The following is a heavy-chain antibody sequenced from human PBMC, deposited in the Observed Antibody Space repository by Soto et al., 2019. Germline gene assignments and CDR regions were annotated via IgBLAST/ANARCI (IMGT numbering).Heavy chain of an antibody. Sequence: ASVKVSCKASGYTFTSYYMHWVRQAPGQGLEWMGRIIPSFDITSYTQRFQGRVTITADKSTTTVYMELSSLRSEDTAVYYCARDRDNSNWPNFDFWGQGTLVTVSS. CDR3: ARDRDNSNWPNFDF. CDR1: GYTFTSYY. V-gene: IGHV1-46*01. D-gene: IGHD6-13*01. CDR2: IIPSFDIT. J-gene: IGHJ4*02.